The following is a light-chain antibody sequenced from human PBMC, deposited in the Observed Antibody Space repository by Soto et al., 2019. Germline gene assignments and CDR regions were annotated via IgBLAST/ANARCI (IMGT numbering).Light chain of an antibody. CDR3: QQYGTSPPYT. CDR1: QSFSSTY. J-gene: IGKJ5*01. V-gene: IGKV3-20*01. Sequence: EIVLTQSPGTLSLSPGDRATLSCRASQSFSSTYLAWYQHKPGQAPRLLIYGASTRATGIPDRFTGSGSGTDFTLTISRLESEDFALYYYQQYGTSPPYTFGQGTRLEIK. CDR2: GAS.